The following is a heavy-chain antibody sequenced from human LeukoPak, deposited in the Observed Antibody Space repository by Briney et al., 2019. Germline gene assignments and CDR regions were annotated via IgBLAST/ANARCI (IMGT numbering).Heavy chain of an antibody. Sequence: SETLSHRCTLSGGTISRYYWIWTRQPKGKGLQWIGHIYSGGTTFYNPSLQSQVTMSVDTSKNQFSLKLISVTAADTAVYFCARLDKHTGSWLPDYWGQGTLVTVSS. CDR1: GGTISRYY. CDR2: IYSGGTT. V-gene: IGHV4-59*08. CDR3: ARLDKHTGSWLPDY. J-gene: IGHJ4*02. D-gene: IGHD6-13*01.